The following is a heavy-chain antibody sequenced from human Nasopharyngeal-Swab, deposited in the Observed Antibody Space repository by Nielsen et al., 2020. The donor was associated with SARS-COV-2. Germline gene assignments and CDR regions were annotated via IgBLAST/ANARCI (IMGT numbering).Heavy chain of an antibody. CDR3: ARDPQYNWNDGVFDY. D-gene: IGHD1-1*01. J-gene: IGHJ4*02. CDR2: ISSSGSTI. CDR1: GFTFLDYY. V-gene: IGHV3-11*04. Sequence: GESLKLSCAASGFTFLDYYMSWIRQAPGKGLEWVSYISSSGSTIYYADSVKGRFTISRDNAKNSLYLQMNSLRAEDTAVYYCARDPQYNWNDGVFDYWGQGTLVTVSS.